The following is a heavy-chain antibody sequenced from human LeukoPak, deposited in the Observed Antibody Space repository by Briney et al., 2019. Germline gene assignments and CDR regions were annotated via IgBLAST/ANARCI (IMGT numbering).Heavy chain of an antibody. D-gene: IGHD4-11*01. Sequence: ASVKVSCKASGYTFTGYYIHWVRQAPGQGLEWMGWINPNSGGTNYAQKFQGRVTMTRDTSVSTAYMELSRLTSDDTAVYYCARDAIVRDYSNSDYWGQGTLVTVSS. CDR2: INPNSGGT. CDR3: ARDAIVRDYSNSDY. CDR1: GYTFTGYY. V-gene: IGHV1-2*02. J-gene: IGHJ4*02.